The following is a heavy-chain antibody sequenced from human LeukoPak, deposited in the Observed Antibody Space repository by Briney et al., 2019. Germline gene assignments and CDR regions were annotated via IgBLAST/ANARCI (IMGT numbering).Heavy chain of an antibody. V-gene: IGHV4-30-4*08. CDR2: IYYSGST. CDR1: GGSISSGDYY. J-gene: IGHJ4*02. Sequence: PSQTLSLTCTVSGGSISSGDYYWSWIRQPPGKGLEWIGYIYYSGSTYYNPSLKSRVTTSVDTSKNQFSLKLSSVTAADTAVYYCARDGSPAGATSYFDYWGQGTLVTVSS. D-gene: IGHD1-26*01. CDR3: ARDGSPAGATSYFDY.